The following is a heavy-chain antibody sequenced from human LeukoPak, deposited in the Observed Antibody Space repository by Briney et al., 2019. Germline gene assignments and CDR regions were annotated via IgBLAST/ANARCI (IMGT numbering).Heavy chain of an antibody. J-gene: IGHJ4*02. CDR2: ISWNSGSI. CDR3: AKAGWGYQFDY. V-gene: IGHV3-9*01. D-gene: IGHD3-16*01. Sequence: GRSLRLSCAASGFTFDDYAMHWVRQAPGKGLEWVSGISWNSGSIGYADSVKGRFTISRDNAKNSLYPQMNSLRAEDTALYYCAKAGWGYQFDYWGQGTLVTVSS. CDR1: GFTFDDYA.